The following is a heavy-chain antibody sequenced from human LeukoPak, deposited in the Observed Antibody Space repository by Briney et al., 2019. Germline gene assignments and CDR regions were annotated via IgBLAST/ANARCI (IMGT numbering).Heavy chain of an antibody. J-gene: IGHJ6*02. D-gene: IGHD5-18*01. CDR3: TRGPIQLWMHNAMDA. V-gene: IGHV3-49*04. Sequence: PGRSLTLSCITSGFTFGDHAMSWVRQAPGKGLEWVGFIRSKAYRGTTEYAASVKDRFIISRDDSRSIAYLQMNSLRTEDTALYYCTRGPIQLWMHNAMDAWGQGTMVTVSS. CDR1: GFTFGDHA. CDR2: IRSKAYRGTT.